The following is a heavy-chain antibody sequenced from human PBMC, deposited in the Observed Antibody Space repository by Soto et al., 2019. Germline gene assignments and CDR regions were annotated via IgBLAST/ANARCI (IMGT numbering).Heavy chain of an antibody. CDR2: ISTDNGNT. D-gene: IGHD3-22*01. CDR1: GYTFTTSG. J-gene: IGHJ4*02. Sequence: GASVKVSCKSSGYTFTTSGISWVRQAPGQGLEWMGWISTDNGNTNYAQHLQGRVSMTTDTSTSTAYMDLRSLRSDDTAVYYCARDRLRGYDSSGFYYWGQGTMVTVS. CDR3: ARDRLRGYDSSGFYY. V-gene: IGHV1-18*01.